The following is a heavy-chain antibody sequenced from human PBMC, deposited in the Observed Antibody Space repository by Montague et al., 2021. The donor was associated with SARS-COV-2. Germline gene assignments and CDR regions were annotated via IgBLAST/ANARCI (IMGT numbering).Heavy chain of an antibody. CDR1: GGSFSSY. CDR3: ASHCGGGRCYFGMDV. J-gene: IGHJ6*02. V-gene: IGHV4-34*01. Sequence: SETLSLTCDVYGGSFSSYWSWIRQPPGRGLEWVGQISHGGGTNYNPSLKRRVTISVDTSKNQVSLKLSSVTAADTAVCYCASHCGGGRCYFGMDVWGQGTTVTVSS. D-gene: IGHD2-15*01. CDR2: ISHGGGT.